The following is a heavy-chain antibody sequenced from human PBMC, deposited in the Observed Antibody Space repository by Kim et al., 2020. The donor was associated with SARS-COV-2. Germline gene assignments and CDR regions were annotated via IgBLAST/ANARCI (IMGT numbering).Heavy chain of an antibody. CDR3: ARDDAASGEWELPPMIYYYYGMDV. J-gene: IGHJ6*02. Sequence: ASVKVSCKASGYTFTSYGISWVRQAPGQGLEWMGWISAYNGNTNYAQKPQGRVTMTTDTSTSTAYMELRSLRSDDTAVYYCARDDAASGEWELPPMIYYYYGMDVWGQGTTVTVSS. CDR2: ISAYNGNT. V-gene: IGHV1-18*01. CDR1: GYTFTSYG. D-gene: IGHD1-26*01.